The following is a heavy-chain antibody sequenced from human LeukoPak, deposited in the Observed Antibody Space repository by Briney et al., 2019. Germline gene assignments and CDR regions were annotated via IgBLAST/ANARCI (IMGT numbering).Heavy chain of an antibody. CDR2: ISSSSSYT. J-gene: IGHJ5*02. D-gene: IGHD1-26*01. V-gene: IGHV3-11*06. CDR1: GFTFSDCY. Sequence: PGGSLRLSCAASGFTFSDCYMSWIRQAPGRGLEWVSYISSSSSYTNYADSVKGRFTISRDNAKNSLYLQMNSLRAEDTSVYYCARVLVGGTNWFDPWGQGTLVTVSS. CDR3: ARVLVGGTNWFDP.